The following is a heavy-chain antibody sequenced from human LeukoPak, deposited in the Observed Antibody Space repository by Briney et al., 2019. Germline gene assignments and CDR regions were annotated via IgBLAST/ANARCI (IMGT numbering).Heavy chain of an antibody. J-gene: IGHJ6*03. CDR1: GYTFTSYG. V-gene: IGHV1-18*01. Sequence: GASVKVSCKASGYTFTSYGISWVRQAPGQGLEWMGWISAYNGNTNYAQKLQGRVTMTTDTSTSTAYMELRSLRSDDTVVYYCARHTLLWLGEFVGYYYYMDVWGKGTTVTIS. D-gene: IGHD3-10*01. CDR3: ARHTLLWLGEFVGYYYYMDV. CDR2: ISAYNGNT.